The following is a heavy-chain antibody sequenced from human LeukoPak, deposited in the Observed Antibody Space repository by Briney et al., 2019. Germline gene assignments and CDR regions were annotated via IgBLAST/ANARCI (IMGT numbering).Heavy chain of an antibody. D-gene: IGHD6-19*01. J-gene: IGHJ4*02. V-gene: IGHV3-21*01. CDR2: ISSSSSYI. CDR1: GFTFSTYV. Sequence: PGGSLRLSCAASGFTFSTYVIHWVRQAPGKGLEWVSSISSSSSYIYYADSVKGRFTISRDNAKNSLYLQMNGLRAEDTAVYYCARVRQWLDFDYWGQGTLVTVSS. CDR3: ARVRQWLDFDY.